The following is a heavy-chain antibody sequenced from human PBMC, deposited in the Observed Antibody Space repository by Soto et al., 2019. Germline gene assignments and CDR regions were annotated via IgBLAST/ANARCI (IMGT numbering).Heavy chain of an antibody. CDR2: MNPNSGNT. V-gene: IGHV1-8*01. CDR1: GYTFTSYD. Sequence: ASVKVSCKASGYTFTSYDINWVRQATGQGLEWMGWMNPNSGNTGYAQKFQGRVTMTRNTSISTAYMELSSLRSEDTAVYYCARGRFSQKPDFDYWCQGTLVTVSS. D-gene: IGHD3-10*01. J-gene: IGHJ4*02. CDR3: ARGRFSQKPDFDY.